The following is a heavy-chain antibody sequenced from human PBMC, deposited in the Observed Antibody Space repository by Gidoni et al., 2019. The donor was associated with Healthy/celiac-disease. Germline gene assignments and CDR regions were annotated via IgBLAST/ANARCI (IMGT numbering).Heavy chain of an antibody. D-gene: IGHD1-26*01. Sequence: VQLVQSGAEVKKPGSSVKVSCTASGGTFSSYAISWVRQAPGQGLEWMGGIIPIFGTANYAQKFQGRVTITADESTSTAYMELSSLRSEDTAVYYCATYLVGATTYYYMDVWGKGTTVTVSS. J-gene: IGHJ6*03. CDR3: ATYLVGATTYYYMDV. CDR2: IIPIFGTA. CDR1: GGTFSSYA. V-gene: IGHV1-69*01.